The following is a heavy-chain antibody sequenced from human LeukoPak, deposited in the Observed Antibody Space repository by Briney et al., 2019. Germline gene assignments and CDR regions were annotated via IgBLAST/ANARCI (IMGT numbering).Heavy chain of an antibody. Sequence: SETLSLTCTVSGYSISSGYYWGWIRQPPGKGLEWIGSIYHSGSTYYNPSLKSRVTISVDTSKNQFSLKLSSVTAADTAVYYCARGLDWSHDAFDIWGQGTMVTVSS. CDR2: IYHSGST. CDR3: ARGLDWSHDAFDI. J-gene: IGHJ3*02. CDR1: GYSISSGYY. D-gene: IGHD3/OR15-3a*01. V-gene: IGHV4-38-2*02.